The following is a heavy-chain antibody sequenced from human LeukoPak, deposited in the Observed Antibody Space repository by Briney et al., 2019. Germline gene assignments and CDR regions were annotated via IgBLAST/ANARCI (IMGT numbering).Heavy chain of an antibody. CDR2: ISGSSSSGRT. D-gene: IGHD4-23*01. CDR3: AKMRWELNYFDY. CDR1: GFTFSSNA. Sequence: GGSLRVSCAASGFTFSSNAVSWVRQAPGKGLEWVSAISGSSSSGRTFYADSVKGRFTISRDNSKNTLYLQMNSLRAEDTAIYYCAKMRWELNYFDYWGQGTLVTVSS. J-gene: IGHJ4*02. V-gene: IGHV3-23*01.